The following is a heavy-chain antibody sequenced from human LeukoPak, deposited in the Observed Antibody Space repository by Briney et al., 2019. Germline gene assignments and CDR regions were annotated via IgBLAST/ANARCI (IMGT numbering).Heavy chain of an antibody. Sequence: GGSLRLSCAASEFTFSNFWMSWVRQAPGKGLEWVANKNQDGSEKYYVDSVKGRVTISRDNAMNFLYLQLNSLRADDTAVYYCARDSGSCRGCAFDIWGQGTMVTVSS. V-gene: IGHV3-7*01. J-gene: IGHJ3*02. CDR3: ARDSGSCRGCAFDI. CDR1: EFTFSNFW. CDR2: KNQDGSEK. D-gene: IGHD1-26*01.